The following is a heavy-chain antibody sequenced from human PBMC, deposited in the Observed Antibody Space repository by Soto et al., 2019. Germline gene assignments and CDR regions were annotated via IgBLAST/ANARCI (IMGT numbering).Heavy chain of an antibody. J-gene: IGHJ4*02. V-gene: IGHV4-39*01. CDR3: AGNVDTAMADYFDY. D-gene: IGHD5-18*01. Sequence: PSETLSLTCSFSGGSISSSSYYLGWIRQPPGKGLEWIGSIYYSGSTYYNPSLKSRVTISVDTSKNQFSLKLSSVTAADTAVYYCAGNVDTAMADYFDYWGQGTLVTVS. CDR1: GGSISSSSYY. CDR2: IYYSGST.